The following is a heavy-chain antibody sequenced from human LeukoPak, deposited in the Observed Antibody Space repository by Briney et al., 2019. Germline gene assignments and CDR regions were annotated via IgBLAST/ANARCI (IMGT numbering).Heavy chain of an antibody. V-gene: IGHV4-39*07. CDR1: GASVSGSPYY. J-gene: IGHJ4*02. CDR2: IYSSGST. Sequence: SETLSLTCTVSGASVSGSPYYWGWIRQPSGKGLEWIGSIYSSGSTYYNASLQSRVTISVDTSKNQFSLKLSSVTAADTAVYYCARLPGGPFDYWGQGTLVTVSS. CDR3: ARLPGGPFDY. D-gene: IGHD1-26*01.